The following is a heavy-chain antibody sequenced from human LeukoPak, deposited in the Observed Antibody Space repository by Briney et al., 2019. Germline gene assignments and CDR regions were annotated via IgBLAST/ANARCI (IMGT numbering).Heavy chain of an antibody. CDR3: ARGLYYYYYMDV. J-gene: IGHJ6*03. V-gene: IGHV4-61*02. Sequence: PSQTLSLTCTVSGGSISSGSYYGSWIRQPAGKGLEWIGRIYTSGSTNYNPSLKSRVTISVDTSKNQFSLKLSSVTAADTAVYYCARGLYYYYYMDVWGKGTTVTISS. CDR1: GGSISSGSYY. CDR2: IYTSGST.